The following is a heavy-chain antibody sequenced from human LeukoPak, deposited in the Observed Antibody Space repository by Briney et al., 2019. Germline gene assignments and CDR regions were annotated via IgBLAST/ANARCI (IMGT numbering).Heavy chain of an antibody. CDR3: VRDPYYYDSSVGERDY. D-gene: IGHD3-22*01. CDR2: VNQDGTQK. V-gene: IGHV3-7*01. CDR1: GFTFNKYW. Sequence: GGSLTLSCSASGFTFNKYWMSWIRQLPGQGLEWVANVNQDGTQKYYVDSVKGRFTNSRDNARNLLYLQMNSLRAEDTAVYYCVRDPYYYDSSVGERDYWGQGTLVTVSS. J-gene: IGHJ4*02.